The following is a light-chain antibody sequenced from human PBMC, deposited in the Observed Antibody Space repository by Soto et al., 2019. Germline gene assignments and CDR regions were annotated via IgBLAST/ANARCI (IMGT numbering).Light chain of an antibody. CDR1: SSNIGNNY. CDR2: DNN. CDR3: GTWDSSLSAHAV. Sequence: QSVLTQPPSVSAAPGQKVTISCSGRSSNIGNNYVSWYQQLPGTAPKLLIYDNNKRPSGIPDRFSGSKSGTSATLGITGLQTGDEADYYCGTWDSSLSAHAVFGGGTQLTVL. J-gene: IGLJ7*01. V-gene: IGLV1-51*01.